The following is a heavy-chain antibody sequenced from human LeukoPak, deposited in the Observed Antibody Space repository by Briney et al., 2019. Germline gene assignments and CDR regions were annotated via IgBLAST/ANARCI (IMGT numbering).Heavy chain of an antibody. D-gene: IGHD3-3*01. V-gene: IGHV5-51*01. CDR1: GYSFTSYW. CDR3: ARGPQRLRFLEYPFDY. CDR2: IYPGDSDT. J-gene: IGHJ4*02. Sequence: GESLKISCKGSGYSFTSYWIGWVRQMPGKGLEWMGIIYPGDSDTRYSPSFQGQVTISADKSISTAYLQWSSLKASDTAMYYCARGPQRLRFLEYPFDYWGQGTLVTVSS.